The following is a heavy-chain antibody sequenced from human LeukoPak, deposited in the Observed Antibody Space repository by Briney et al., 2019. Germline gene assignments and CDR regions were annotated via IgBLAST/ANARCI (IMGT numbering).Heavy chain of an antibody. D-gene: IGHD4-23*01. J-gene: IGHJ4*02. Sequence: SETLSLTCAVYGGSFSGYYWSWIRQPPGKGLEWIGEINHSGSTNYNPSLKSRVTISVDTSKNQFSLKLSSVTAADTAVYYCARSRYGGNPPLLYWGQGTLVTVSS. CDR2: INHSGST. CDR3: ARSRYGGNPPLLY. CDR1: GGSFSGYY. V-gene: IGHV4-34*01.